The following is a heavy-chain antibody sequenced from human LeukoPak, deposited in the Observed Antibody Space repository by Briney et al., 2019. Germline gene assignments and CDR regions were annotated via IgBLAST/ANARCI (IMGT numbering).Heavy chain of an antibody. Sequence: GGSLRLSCAASGFTFSSFDMHWVRQPTGQGLEWVSTIGTASDTYYPGSVEGRFTLSRDNAKNSLYLQMNSLTAGDTAVYYCTRGPPRGKYYYMDVWGKGTTVTVSS. CDR2: IGTASDT. V-gene: IGHV3-13*01. J-gene: IGHJ6*03. CDR1: GFTFSSFD. D-gene: IGHD1-1*01. CDR3: TRGPPRGKYYYMDV.